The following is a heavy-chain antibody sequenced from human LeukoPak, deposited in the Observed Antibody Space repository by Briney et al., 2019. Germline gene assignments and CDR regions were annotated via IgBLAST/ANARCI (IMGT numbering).Heavy chain of an antibody. D-gene: IGHD2-2*02. CDR3: ARALANGLTMRVGYNYAMDV. V-gene: IGHV1-2*02. CDR1: GYTLTDYY. CDR2: INPKSGGT. Sequence: GASVKVSCKASGYTLTDYYMHWVRQAPGQGLEWMGWINPKSGGTNYAQKFQGRVTMARDTSVTTAYMELSRLTSDDTAVYYCARALANGLTMRVGYNYAMDVWGQGTTVTVSS. J-gene: IGHJ6*02.